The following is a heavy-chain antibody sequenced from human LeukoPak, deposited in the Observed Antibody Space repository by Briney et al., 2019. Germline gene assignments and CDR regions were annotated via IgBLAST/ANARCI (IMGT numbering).Heavy chain of an antibody. CDR3: ARAPVVPAAPFYYYYYMDV. J-gene: IGHJ6*03. CDR1: GFTFDDYT. CDR2: ISWDGGST. V-gene: IGHV3-43*01. Sequence: SGGSLRLSCAASGFTFDDYTMHWVRQAPGKGLEWVSLISWDGGSTYYADSVKGRFTISRDNSKNSLYLQMNSLRAEDTAVYYCARAPVVPAAPFYYYYYMDVWGKGTTVTVSS. D-gene: IGHD2-2*01.